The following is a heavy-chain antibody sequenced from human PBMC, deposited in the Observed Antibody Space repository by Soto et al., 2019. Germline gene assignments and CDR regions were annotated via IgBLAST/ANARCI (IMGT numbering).Heavy chain of an antibody. CDR3: ARAQPYGPYCSRDTCYPPGDENFHH. Sequence: QVQLVQSGAEVKKPGASVKVSCRTSGYTFTTYGLSWVRQAPGQGLERMGWISTYNGDTRYAQKFQGRVTMTTDTSTTTAYMELMSLKSDVTAVYYCARAQPYGPYCSRDTCYPPGDENFHHWGQGTLVTVSS. D-gene: IGHD2-2*01. V-gene: IGHV1-18*01. CDR1: GYTFTTYG. J-gene: IGHJ1*01. CDR2: ISTYNGDT.